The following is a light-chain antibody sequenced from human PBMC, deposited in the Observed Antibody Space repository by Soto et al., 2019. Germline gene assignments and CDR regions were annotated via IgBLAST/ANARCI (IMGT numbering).Light chain of an antibody. Sequence: RVLAQSPVRLSVAPCEIASLSCSSIQSVSINLAWYQQKPGQAPRLLIYGASTRATGIPARFSGSGSGTEFTLSINSLQSEDFAVYYCQEYDNWPPEGTFGQGTRLEIK. CDR1: QSVSIN. V-gene: IGKV3-15*01. J-gene: IGKJ5*01. CDR3: QEYDNWPPEGT. CDR2: GAS.